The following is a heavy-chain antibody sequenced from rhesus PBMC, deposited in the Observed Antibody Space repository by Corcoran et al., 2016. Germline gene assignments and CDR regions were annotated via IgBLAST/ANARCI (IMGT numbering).Heavy chain of an antibody. Sequence: QVQMQESGPGLVKPSETLSLTCAVSGASISSYWWSWCRPPPGKGLEWIGELNGNSGSTYYNPSLKSRVTISKDASKNQFSLKLSSVTAADTAVYYCARAHGSSYEYMSHWGQGVLVTVSS. CDR1: GASISSYW. V-gene: IGHV4-80*01. CDR3: ARAHGSSYEYMSH. CDR2: LNGNSGST. D-gene: IGHD4-29*01. J-gene: IGHJ4*01.